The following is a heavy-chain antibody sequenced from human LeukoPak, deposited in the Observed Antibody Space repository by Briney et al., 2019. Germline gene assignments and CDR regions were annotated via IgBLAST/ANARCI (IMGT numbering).Heavy chain of an antibody. Sequence: ASVKVSCKASGYTFTSYGISWVRQAPGQGLEWMGWICAYNGNTNYAQKLQGRVTMTTDTSTSTAYMELRSLRSDDTAVYYCARGQVVPAAQRKMGWFDPWGQGTLVTVSS. CDR1: GYTFTSYG. CDR2: ICAYNGNT. J-gene: IGHJ5*02. D-gene: IGHD2-2*01. V-gene: IGHV1-18*01. CDR3: ARGQVVPAAQRKMGWFDP.